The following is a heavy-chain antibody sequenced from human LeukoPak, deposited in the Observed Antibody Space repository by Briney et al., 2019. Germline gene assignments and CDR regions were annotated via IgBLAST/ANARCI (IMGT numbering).Heavy chain of an antibody. J-gene: IGHJ4*02. D-gene: IGHD7-27*01. CDR1: GFTFSSYS. V-gene: IGHV3-21*01. CDR3: ARDSSSWGLGGGYFDY. Sequence: GGSLRLSCAASGFTFSSYSMNWVRQAPGKGLEWVSSISSSSSYIYYADSVKGRFTISRDNAKNSLYLQMNSLRAEDTAVYYCARDSSSWGLGGGYFDYWGQGTLVTVSS. CDR2: ISSSSSYI.